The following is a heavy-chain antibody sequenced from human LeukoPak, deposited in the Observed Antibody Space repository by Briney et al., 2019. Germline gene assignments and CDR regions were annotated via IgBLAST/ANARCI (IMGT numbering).Heavy chain of an antibody. V-gene: IGHV4-61*08. J-gene: IGHJ4*02. CDR2: IYYSGST. CDR3: ARVSGSGWWYYFNY. CDR1: GGSVSSGDYY. Sequence: SETLSLTCTVSGGSVSSGDYYWSWIRQPPGKGLEWIGYIYYSGSTYYNPSLKSRVTISVDTSKNQFSLKLSSVTAADTAVYYCARVSGSGWWYYFNYWGQGTLVTVSS. D-gene: IGHD6-19*01.